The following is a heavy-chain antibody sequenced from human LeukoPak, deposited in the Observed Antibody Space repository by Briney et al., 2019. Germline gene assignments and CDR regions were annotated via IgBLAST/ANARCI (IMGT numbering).Heavy chain of an antibody. V-gene: IGHV4-39*07. CDR1: GGSISSSSYY. Sequence: NPSETLSLTCTVSGGSISSSSYYWGWIRQPPGKGLEWIGSIYYSGSTYYNPSLKSRVTISVDTSKNQFSLKLSSVTAADTAVYYCARELAAAGSFDYWGQGTLVTVSS. CDR3: ARELAAAGSFDY. D-gene: IGHD6-13*01. CDR2: IYYSGST. J-gene: IGHJ4*02.